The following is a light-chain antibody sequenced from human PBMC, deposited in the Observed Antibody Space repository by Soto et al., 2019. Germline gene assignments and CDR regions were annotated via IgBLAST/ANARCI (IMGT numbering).Light chain of an antibody. CDR3: QLYDHFPRT. J-gene: IGKJ1*01. CDR2: NAS. V-gene: IGKV1-5*03. CDR1: QSISTC. Sequence: DIQMTQSHSTLSASAGDRVTVSCLASQSISTCLDWSQQKPGKAPKLLISNASTLESGVPSRFSGSGSGTDVFLTIYSLQPEDFSTYYCQLYDHFPRTVGQGT.